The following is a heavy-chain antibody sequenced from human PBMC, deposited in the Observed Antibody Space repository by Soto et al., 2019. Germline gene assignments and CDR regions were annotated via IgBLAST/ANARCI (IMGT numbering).Heavy chain of an antibody. CDR2: IYYSGST. Sequence: SETLSLTCTVSGGSISSGGYYWSWIRQHPGKGLEWIGYIYYSGSTYYNPSLKSRVTISVDTSKNQFSLKLSSVTAADTAVYYCARVTGSGSHKGYYYYGMDVWGQGTTVTVS. CDR3: ARVTGSGSHKGYYYYGMDV. V-gene: IGHV4-31*03. J-gene: IGHJ6*02. CDR1: GGSISSGGYY. D-gene: IGHD3-10*01.